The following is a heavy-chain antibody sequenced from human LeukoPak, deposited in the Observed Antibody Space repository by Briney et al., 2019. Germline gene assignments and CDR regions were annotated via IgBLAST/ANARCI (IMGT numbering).Heavy chain of an antibody. V-gene: IGHV1-8*01. J-gene: IGHJ4*02. CDR3: ARETSISSYYFYY. Sequence: ASVKVSCKASGYTFTSYDITWVRQAPGQGLEWMGCMSTTSGNTGYAQKFQGRVTMSRNTSITTAYLELSSLTSEDTAVNYCARETSISSYYFYYSGLG. CDR1: GYTFTSYD. D-gene: IGHD3-9*01. CDR2: MSTTSGNT.